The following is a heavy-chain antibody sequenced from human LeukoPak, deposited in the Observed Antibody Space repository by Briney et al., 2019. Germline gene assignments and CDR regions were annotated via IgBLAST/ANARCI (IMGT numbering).Heavy chain of an antibody. CDR3: GVSPGPNYYYYGMDV. CDR2: IYSGGST. Sequence: GGSLRLSCAGSGFTFNTYSMTWVRQAPGKGLEWVSVIYSGGSTYYADSVKGRFTISRDNSKNTLYLQMNSLRAEDTAVYYCGVSPGPNYYYYGMDVWGQGTTVTVSS. J-gene: IGHJ6*02. V-gene: IGHV3-66*01. D-gene: IGHD6-6*01. CDR1: GFTFNTYS.